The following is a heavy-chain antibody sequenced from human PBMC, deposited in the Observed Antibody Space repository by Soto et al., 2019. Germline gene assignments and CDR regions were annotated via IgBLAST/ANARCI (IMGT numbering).Heavy chain of an antibody. V-gene: IGHV3-74*01. Sequence: EVQLGESGGGLVQPEGSLRISCAASGFTFSSYWIHWVRQVPGKGLVGVSRINYDGRTTSYADSVKGRFTISRDNARNTLYLQMNSLRAEDTAVYYCARAGTGWYWFDPWGQGTLVTVSS. CDR3: ARAGTGWYWFDP. CDR2: INYDGRTT. D-gene: IGHD6-19*01. J-gene: IGHJ5*02. CDR1: GFTFSSYW.